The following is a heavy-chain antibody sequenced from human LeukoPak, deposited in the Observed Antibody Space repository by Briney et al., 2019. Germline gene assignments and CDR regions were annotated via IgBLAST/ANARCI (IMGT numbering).Heavy chain of an antibody. CDR3: ARGLRIAAAVLDY. CDR2: ISDTSTTI. CDR1: GFTFGSYS. Sequence: GGSLRLSCAASGFTFGSYSMNWVRQAPGKGLEWVSYISDTSTTIYYYAESVRGRFTISRDNSKNTLYLQMNSLRAEDTAVYYCARGLRIAAAVLDYWGQGTLVTVSS. V-gene: IGHV3-48*01. D-gene: IGHD6-13*01. J-gene: IGHJ4*02.